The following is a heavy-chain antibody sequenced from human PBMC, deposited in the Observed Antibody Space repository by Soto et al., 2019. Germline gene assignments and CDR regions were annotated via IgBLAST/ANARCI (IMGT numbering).Heavy chain of an antibody. V-gene: IGHV1-46*01. CDR3: ARTYGY. J-gene: IGHJ4*02. D-gene: IGHD4-17*01. CDR1: GNTFTSYS. Sequence: QVQLAQSGAEVKKPGASVKISCTTSGNTFTSYSIHWVRQAPGKGFEWMGMINPNGGSVNYAQRFQDRGTVTRDTSPTTVYMELSGRRSEDTAVYYCARTYGYWGQGTLVTVSS. CDR2: INPNGGSV.